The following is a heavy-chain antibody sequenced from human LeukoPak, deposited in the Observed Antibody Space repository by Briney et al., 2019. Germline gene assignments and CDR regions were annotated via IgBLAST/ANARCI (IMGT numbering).Heavy chain of an antibody. V-gene: IGHV3-21*01. J-gene: IGHJ3*02. CDR3: ARVRGASDAFDI. CDR1: GVTFSCYS. CDR2: ISSSSSYV. Sequence: LGVSLRLSCAASGVTFSCYSMNWVRQAPGKGLEWVSSISSSSSYVYYADSVKGRFTISRDNAKNSLYLQMNSLRAEDTAVYYCARVRGASDAFDIWGQGTMVTVSS.